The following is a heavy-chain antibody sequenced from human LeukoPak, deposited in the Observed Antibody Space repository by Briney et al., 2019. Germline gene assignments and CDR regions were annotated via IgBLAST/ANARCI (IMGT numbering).Heavy chain of an antibody. J-gene: IGHJ4*02. CDR3: TRASTSYYDFWSGYFSYKVFDY. CDR1: GFTFGDYA. CDR2: IRSKAYGGTT. D-gene: IGHD3-3*01. V-gene: IGHV3-49*03. Sequence: GGSLRLSCTASGFTFGDYAMSWFRQAPGKGLEWVGFIRSKAYGGTTEYAASVKGRFTISRDDSKSTAYLQMNSLKTEDTAVYYCTRASTSYYDFWSGYFSYKVFDYWGQGTLVTVSS.